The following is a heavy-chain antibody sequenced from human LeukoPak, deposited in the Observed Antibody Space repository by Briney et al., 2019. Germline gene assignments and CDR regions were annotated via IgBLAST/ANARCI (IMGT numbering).Heavy chain of an antibody. CDR2: IYYSGST. Sequence: SETLSLTCTVSGGSISSSSYYWGWIRQPPGKGLEWIGSIYYSGSTNYNPSLKSRVTISVDTSKNQFSLKLSSVTAADTAVYYCASTSGFRDWFDPWGQGTLVTVSS. CDR1: GGSISSSSYY. D-gene: IGHD6-19*01. V-gene: IGHV4-39*07. J-gene: IGHJ5*02. CDR3: ASTSGFRDWFDP.